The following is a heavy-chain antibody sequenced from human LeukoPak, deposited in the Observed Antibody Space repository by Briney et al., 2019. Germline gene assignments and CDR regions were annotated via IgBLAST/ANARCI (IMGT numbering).Heavy chain of an antibody. Sequence: SETLSLTCTVSGGSISSYYWSWIRQPAGKGLEWIGRIYTSGSTNYNPSLKSRVTMSVDTSKNQFSLKLSSVTAADTAVYYCARDGGIAAAGTSDYWGQGTLVTVSS. CDR3: ARDGGIAAAGTSDY. D-gene: IGHD6-13*01. CDR1: GGSISSYY. V-gene: IGHV4-4*07. CDR2: IYTSGST. J-gene: IGHJ4*02.